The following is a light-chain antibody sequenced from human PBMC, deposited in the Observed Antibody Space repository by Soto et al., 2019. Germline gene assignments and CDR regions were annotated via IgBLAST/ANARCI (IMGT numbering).Light chain of an antibody. J-gene: IGKJ4*01. CDR3: QQYISSPRT. V-gene: IGKV3-20*01. Sequence: EIVLTQSPGTLSLSPGERATLSCRASQSVSISYLAWCQQKPGQAPRLLIYGASSRATGIPDRFSGSGSGTDFTLTISRLEPEDFAVYYCQQYISSPRTFGGGTKVEI. CDR1: QSVSISY. CDR2: GAS.